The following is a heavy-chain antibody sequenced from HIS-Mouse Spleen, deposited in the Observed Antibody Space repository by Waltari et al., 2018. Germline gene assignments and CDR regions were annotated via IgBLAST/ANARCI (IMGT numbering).Heavy chain of an antibody. D-gene: IGHD6-13*01. CDR3: AKEYSSSHNWFDP. CDR2: ISYDGSNK. J-gene: IGHJ5*02. CDR1: GFTFSSYG. Sequence: QVQLVESGGGVVQPGRSLRRSCAASGFTFSSYGMPWVPQAPGKGLEWVAVISYDGSNKYYADSVKGRFTISRDNSKNTLYLQMNSLRAEDTAVYYCAKEYSSSHNWFDPWGQGTLVTVSS. V-gene: IGHV3-30*18.